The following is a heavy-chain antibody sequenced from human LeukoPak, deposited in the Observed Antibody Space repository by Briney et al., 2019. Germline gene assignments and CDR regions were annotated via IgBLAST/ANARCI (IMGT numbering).Heavy chain of an antibody. CDR1: GGSISSYY. CDR3: ASSSPAPFDY. V-gene: IGHV4-59*01. J-gene: IGHJ4*02. Sequence: PSETLSLTCTVSGGSISSYYWSWIRQPPGKGLEWIGYIYYSGCTNYNPSLKSRVTISVDTSKNQFSLKLSSVTAADTAVYYCASSSPAPFDYWGQGTLVTVSS. CDR2: IYYSGCT.